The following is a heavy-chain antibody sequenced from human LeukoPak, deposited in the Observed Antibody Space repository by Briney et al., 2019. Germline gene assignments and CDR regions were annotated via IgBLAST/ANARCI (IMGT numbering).Heavy chain of an antibody. V-gene: IGHV3-7*01. CDR1: GFTFSNYW. CDR2: IKQDGSER. CDR3: ARGSDAVTGPFGWYFDV. J-gene: IGHJ2*01. Sequence: GGSLRLSCAASGFTFSNYWMTWVRQAPGKGLEWVANIKQDGSERYYVDSVKGRFTISRDNAKNSLYLQMNSLRAEDTAVYYCARGSDAVTGPFGWYFDVWGRGTLVTVSS. D-gene: IGHD6-19*01.